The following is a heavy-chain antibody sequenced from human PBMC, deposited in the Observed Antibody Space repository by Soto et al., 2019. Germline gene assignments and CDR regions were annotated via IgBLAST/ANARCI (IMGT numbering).Heavy chain of an antibody. CDR1: GGTFSSYA. D-gene: IGHD3-22*01. J-gene: IGHJ3*02. Sequence: QVQLVQSGAEVKKPGSSVKVSCKASGGTFSSYAISWVRQAPGQGLEWMGGIIPIFGTANYAQKFQGRVTITADESTSTAYMELSSLRSADTAVYYCARDSSPYYDGRGPHNDAFDIWGQGTMVTVSS. V-gene: IGHV1-69*12. CDR3: ARDSSPYYDGRGPHNDAFDI. CDR2: IIPIFGTA.